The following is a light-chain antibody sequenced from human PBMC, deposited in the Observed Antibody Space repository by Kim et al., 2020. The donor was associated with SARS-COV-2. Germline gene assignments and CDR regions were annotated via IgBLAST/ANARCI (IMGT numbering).Light chain of an antibody. Sequence: QLVLTQPPSASASLGASVTLTCTLSSGYSNYKMDWYQQRPGKGPRFVMRVGTGGIVGSKGDGIPDRFSVLGSGLNRYLTIKNIQEEDESDYHCGADHGSGSNFVWVFGGGTQLTVL. CDR3: GADHGSGSNFVWV. CDR1: SGYSNYK. CDR2: VGTGGIVG. J-gene: IGLJ3*02. V-gene: IGLV9-49*01.